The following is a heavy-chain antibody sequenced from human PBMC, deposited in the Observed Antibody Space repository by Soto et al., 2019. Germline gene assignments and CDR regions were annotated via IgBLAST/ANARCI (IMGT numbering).Heavy chain of an antibody. Sequence: PGGSLRLSCAASGFTFSRHAIHWVRLTPGRGLEWVLAISRDGSYIYYTDSVKGRFTLSRDNSKNTGLVQMNRLIPDDTALYFCARTRNGGVADSFDSWGQGTRVTVSS. V-gene: IGHV3-30*04. CDR1: GFTFSRHA. J-gene: IGHJ5*01. D-gene: IGHD3-3*01. CDR3: ARTRNGGVADSFDS. CDR2: ISRDGSYI.